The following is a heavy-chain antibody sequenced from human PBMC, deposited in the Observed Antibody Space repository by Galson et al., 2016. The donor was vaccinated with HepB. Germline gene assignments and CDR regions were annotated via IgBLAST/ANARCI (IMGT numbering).Heavy chain of an antibody. CDR3: AKVGPSCSSTRCSDYYFDY. CDR2: VSGSAAGTEYGITT. D-gene: IGHD2-2*01. Sequence: SLRLSCAASGFTFSSYAMNWVRQAPGKGLEWVAAVSGSAAGTEYGITTDYADSVKGRFTISRDNSKNTLYLQMNSLRAEDTAVYYCAKVGPSCSSTRCSDYYFDYWGHGTLVTVSS. J-gene: IGHJ4*01. V-gene: IGHV3-23*01. CDR1: GFTFSSYA.